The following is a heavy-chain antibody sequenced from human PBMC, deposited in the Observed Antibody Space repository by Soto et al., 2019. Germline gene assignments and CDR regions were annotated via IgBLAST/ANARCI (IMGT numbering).Heavy chain of an antibody. Sequence: SETLSLTCAVYGGSFSGYYWSWIRQPPWKGLEWIGEINHSGSTNYNPSLKSRVTISVDTSKNQFSLKLSSVTAADTAVYYCARGQDIVVVPAAIGVGTYYMDVWGKGTTLTVSS. J-gene: IGHJ6*03. D-gene: IGHD2-2*01. CDR2: INHSGST. CDR3: ARGQDIVVVPAAIGVGTYYMDV. V-gene: IGHV4-34*01. CDR1: GGSFSGYY.